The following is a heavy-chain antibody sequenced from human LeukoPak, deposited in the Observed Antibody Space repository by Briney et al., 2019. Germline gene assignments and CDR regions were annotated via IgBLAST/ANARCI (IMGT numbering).Heavy chain of an antibody. J-gene: IGHJ6*02. D-gene: IGHD2-15*01. CDR1: GLTFPSYA. V-gene: IGHV3-23*01. CDR2: ISGSGGST. Sequence: PGGSLRLSCAASGLTFPSYAMSWIRQAPVKGLEWVSAISGSGGSTYHTDSVKGRFTVSRDNSKNTLYLQMNSLRAEDTAVYYCATDHVVVVAAATPIYYYYGMDVWGQGTTVTVSS. CDR3: ATDHVVVVAAATPIYYYYGMDV.